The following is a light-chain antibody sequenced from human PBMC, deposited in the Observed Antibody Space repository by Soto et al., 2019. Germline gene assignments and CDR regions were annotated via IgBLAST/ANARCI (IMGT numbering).Light chain of an antibody. Sequence: ELVLTQSPGTLSLSPGERATLSCRASQSVSSNYLAWYQQKPGQAPRLLMYGASKRATGIPDRFSGSGSGTDFTLTISSLEPGEFAVYYCREYVSSSYTFGQGTKLEIK. CDR3: REYVSSSYT. CDR2: GAS. CDR1: QSVSSNY. V-gene: IGKV3-20*01. J-gene: IGKJ2*01.